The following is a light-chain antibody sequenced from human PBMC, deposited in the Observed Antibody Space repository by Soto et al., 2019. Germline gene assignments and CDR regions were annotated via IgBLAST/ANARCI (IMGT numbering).Light chain of an antibody. CDR2: GAS. V-gene: IGKV3-15*01. Sequence: EIVMTQSPVTLSVSPGERATLSCRASQSVSSNLAWYQQKPGQAPRLLIYGASTRATGIPARFSGSGSGTEFTLTISSLQSEDFAVYYCQQYNNWPTWTVGQGTEVEIK. CDR1: QSVSSN. J-gene: IGKJ1*01. CDR3: QQYNNWPTWT.